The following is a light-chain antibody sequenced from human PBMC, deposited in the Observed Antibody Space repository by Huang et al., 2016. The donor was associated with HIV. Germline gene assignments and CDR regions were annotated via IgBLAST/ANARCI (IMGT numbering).Light chain of an antibody. CDR1: QIISKS. CDR3: QQTYRTPLT. Sequence: DIQMTQPPSALAASVGDRVTITCRASQIISKSLNWYQHKPGKAPKLLISAISSLQSGVPSRFSGSESGTNFTLTISNLQPEDFATYYCQQTYRTPLTFGQGTRLDIK. J-gene: IGKJ5*01. V-gene: IGKV1-39*01. CDR2: AIS.